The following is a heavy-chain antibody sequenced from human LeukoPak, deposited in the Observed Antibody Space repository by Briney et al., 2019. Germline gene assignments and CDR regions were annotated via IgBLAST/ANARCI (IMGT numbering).Heavy chain of an antibody. CDR2: IRYDGSKK. J-gene: IGHJ4*02. Sequence: GGSLRLSCAASGFTFSSYAMHWVRQAPGKGLEWVAFIRYDGSKKYYTDSVKGRFTISRDNSKNTLYLQMNSLRAEDTAVYYCAKDRPRDYGDYFDYWGQGTLVTVSS. CDR1: GFTFSSYA. V-gene: IGHV3-30*02. D-gene: IGHD4-17*01. CDR3: AKDRPRDYGDYFDY.